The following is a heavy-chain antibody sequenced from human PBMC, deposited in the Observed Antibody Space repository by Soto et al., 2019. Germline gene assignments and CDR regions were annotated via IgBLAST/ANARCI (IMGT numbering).Heavy chain of an antibody. CDR1: EFTVTSNY. V-gene: IGHV3-53*04. CDR3: ARATSCTGGNCLLDY. J-gene: IGHJ4*02. Sequence: EVQLVESGGGLVQPGGSLRLSCAASEFTVTSNYMSWVRQAPGKGLEWVSVIYSGGSTYYADFVTGRCTISRDNSKNTVYLQTNSLRAEDTAVYYIARATSCTGGNCLLDYWGQATVVTASS. D-gene: IGHD2-15*01. CDR2: IYSGGST.